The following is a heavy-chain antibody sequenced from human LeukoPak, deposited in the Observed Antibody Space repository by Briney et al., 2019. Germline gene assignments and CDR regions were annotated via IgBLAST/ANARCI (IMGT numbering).Heavy chain of an antibody. CDR2: IKQDGSEK. D-gene: IGHD5-24*01. J-gene: IGHJ4*02. Sequence: GGSLRLSCAASGFTFTTYWMSWVRQAPGKGLEWVANIKQDGSEKYYVDSVKGRFTISRDNAKNSLYLQMNSLRAEDTAVYYCAREADDGVYYFDYRGQGTLVTVSS. V-gene: IGHV3-7*01. CDR3: AREADDGVYYFDY. CDR1: GFTFTTYW.